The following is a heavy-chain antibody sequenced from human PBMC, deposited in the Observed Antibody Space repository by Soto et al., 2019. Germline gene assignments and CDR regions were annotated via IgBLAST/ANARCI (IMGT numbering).Heavy chain of an antibody. CDR3: ARSAWPYYFDY. J-gene: IGHJ4*02. Sequence: GGSLRLSCAASGFTFSNYAMSWVRQAPGKGLEWVSGIGSSGGTTHLADSVKGRFTISRDNSKNTLYLQMNSLRGEDTAVYYCARSAWPYYFDYWGQGTLVTVPQ. CDR2: IGSSGGTT. V-gene: IGHV3-23*01. CDR1: GFTFSNYA.